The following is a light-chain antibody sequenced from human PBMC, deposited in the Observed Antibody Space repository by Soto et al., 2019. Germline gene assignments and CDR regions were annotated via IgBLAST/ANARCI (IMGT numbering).Light chain of an antibody. CDR1: SSDVGGYNY. Sequence: QSVLTRRASVSGSPGQSITISCTGTSSDVGGYNYVSWYQQQSGKAPKLMIHEVSNRPSGVSNRFSGSKSGNTASLTISGLQAEDEADYYCSSYTSSRAYVFGIGTKVTVL. CDR3: SSYTSSRAYV. J-gene: IGLJ1*01. CDR2: EVS. V-gene: IGLV2-14*01.